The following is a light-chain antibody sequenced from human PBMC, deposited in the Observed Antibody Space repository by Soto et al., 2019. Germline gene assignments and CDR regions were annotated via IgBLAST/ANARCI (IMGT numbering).Light chain of an antibody. J-gene: IGLJ1*01. V-gene: IGLV2-8*01. Sequence: QSVLTQPPSASGSPGQSVTISCTGTSSDVGGYNYVSWYQQHPGKAPGLVIYEVTKRPSGVPDRFSGSKSGNTASLTVSGLQADDEADYYCSSFSGFSTVFGTGTKVTVL. CDR2: EVT. CDR1: SSDVGGYNY. CDR3: SSFSGFSTV.